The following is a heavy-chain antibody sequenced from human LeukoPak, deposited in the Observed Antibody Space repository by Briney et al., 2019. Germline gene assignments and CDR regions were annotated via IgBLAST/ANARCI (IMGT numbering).Heavy chain of an antibody. CDR3: APGGAIDY. CDR1: GYTFTSYG. V-gene: IGHV1-18*01. Sequence: ASVKVSCKASGYTFTSYGISWVRQAPGQGLEWMGWISGYNNNTNYAQNLQGRVTMTRDTSISTAYMELSRLRSDDTAMYYCAPGGAIDYWGQGTLVTVSS. CDR2: ISGYNNNT. J-gene: IGHJ4*02. D-gene: IGHD3-10*01.